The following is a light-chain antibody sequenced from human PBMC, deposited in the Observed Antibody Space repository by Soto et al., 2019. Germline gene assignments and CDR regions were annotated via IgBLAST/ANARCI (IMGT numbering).Light chain of an antibody. V-gene: IGLV2-14*01. CDR2: EVT. CDR3: SSYSSTSTLYV. CDR1: SSDVGGYNY. Sequence: QSALTQPPSASGSPGQSVAISCTGTSSDVGGYNYVSWYQQHPGKAPKLMIYEVTNRPSGLSNRFSGSKSGNTASLTISGLQAEDEAEYFCSSYSSTSTLYVFGTGTKVTVL. J-gene: IGLJ1*01.